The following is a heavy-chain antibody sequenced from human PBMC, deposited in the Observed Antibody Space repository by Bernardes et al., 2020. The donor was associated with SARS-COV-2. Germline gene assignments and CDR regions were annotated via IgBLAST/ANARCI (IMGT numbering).Heavy chain of an antibody. CDR1: GFTFTNAW. V-gene: IGHV3-15*01. Sequence: GGSLRLSCAASGFTFTNAWMSWVRQAPGKGLEWVGRIKTKTDGGTTDYAAPVKGRITISRDDSKNTLYLQMKSLKTEDTAVYYCTTDLFSGVDGYYFDYWGQGTLVTVSS. CDR2: IKTKTDGGTT. CDR3: TTDLFSGVDGYYFDY. J-gene: IGHJ4*02. D-gene: IGHD3-10*01.